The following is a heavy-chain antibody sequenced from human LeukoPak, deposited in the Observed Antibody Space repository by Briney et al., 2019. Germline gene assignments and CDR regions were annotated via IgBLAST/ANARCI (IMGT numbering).Heavy chain of an antibody. CDR1: GFIFSSYW. D-gene: IGHD3-22*01. CDR2: IKQDGSEK. V-gene: IGHV3-7*03. Sequence: EGSLRLSCAASGFIFSSYWMSWVRQAPGKGLEWVANIKQDGSEKYYVDSVKGRFTISRDNAKNSLYLQMNSLRAEDTAVYYCARAYGDYYDSSGPFDYWGQGTLVTVSS. CDR3: ARAYGDYYDSSGPFDY. J-gene: IGHJ4*02.